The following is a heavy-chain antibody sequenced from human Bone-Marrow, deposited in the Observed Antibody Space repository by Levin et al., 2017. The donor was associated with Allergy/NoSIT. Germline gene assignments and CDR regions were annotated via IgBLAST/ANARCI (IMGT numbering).Heavy chain of an antibody. D-gene: IGHD6-19*01. J-gene: IGHJ4*02. CDR3: VKEVRPGGVAGTESDY. V-gene: IGHV3-23*01. CDR2: ISDSGGKT. Sequence: ASVKVSCAASGFTFSSYAMSWVRQAPGKGLEWVSIISDSGGKTYLADSVKGRFTISRDNSKNKVFLQMNRLRAEDTAVYYCVKEVRPGGVAGTESDYWGQGTLVTVSS. CDR1: GFTFSSYA.